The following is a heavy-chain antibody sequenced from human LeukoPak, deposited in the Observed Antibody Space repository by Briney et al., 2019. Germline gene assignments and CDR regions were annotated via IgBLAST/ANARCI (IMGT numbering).Heavy chain of an antibody. Sequence: PGRSLRLSCAASGFTLSSYWLHWVRQAPGKGLEWVSVLYIGGTTYYADSVKGRFTISRDNSKNTVYLQMNSLRAEDTAVYYCATAPVTMVRGVLGYWGQGTLVTVSS. V-gene: IGHV3-66*01. J-gene: IGHJ4*02. D-gene: IGHD3-10*01. CDR1: GFTLSSYW. CDR2: LYIGGTT. CDR3: ATAPVTMVRGVLGY.